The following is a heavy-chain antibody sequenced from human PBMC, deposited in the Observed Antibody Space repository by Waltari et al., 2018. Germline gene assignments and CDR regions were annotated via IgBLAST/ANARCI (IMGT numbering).Heavy chain of an antibody. J-gene: IGHJ3*02. V-gene: IGHV4-61*01. D-gene: IGHD6-19*01. Sequence: QVQLQESGPGLVKPSETLSLTCTVSGGSVSSGSYYWSWIRQPPGKGLEWIGYIYYSGSTNYNPALKSRGTRSVDTSKNQFSLKLSSVTAADTAVYYCARHTARSGWYRQNDAFDIWGQGTMVTVSS. CDR3: ARHTARSGWYRQNDAFDI. CDR1: GGSVSSGSYY. CDR2: IYYSGST.